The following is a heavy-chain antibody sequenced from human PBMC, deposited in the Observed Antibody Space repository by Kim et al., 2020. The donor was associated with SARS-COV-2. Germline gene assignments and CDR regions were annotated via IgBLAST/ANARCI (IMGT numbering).Heavy chain of an antibody. Sequence: GGSLRLSCAASGFTFDDYAMHWVRQAPGKGLEWVSGISWNSGSIGYADSVKGRFTISRDNAKNSLYLQMNSLRAEDTALYYCAKYSGADSSGYYFDYWGQGTLVTVSS. D-gene: IGHD3-22*01. CDR2: ISWNSGSI. CDR1: GFTFDDYA. CDR3: AKYSGADSSGYYFDY. V-gene: IGHV3-9*01. J-gene: IGHJ4*02.